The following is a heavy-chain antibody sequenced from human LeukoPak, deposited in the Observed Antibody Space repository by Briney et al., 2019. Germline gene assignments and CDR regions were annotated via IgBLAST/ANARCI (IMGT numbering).Heavy chain of an antibody. Sequence: ASVKLSCKASGYTFTGYYMHWVRQAPGQGLEWMGWISPNSGGTNYAQKFQGRVTMTRDTSNSTAYMELSRLRSDDTAVYYCARVRGSRYDILTGYYDFDPWGQGTLVTVSS. D-gene: IGHD3-9*01. V-gene: IGHV1-2*02. CDR2: ISPNSGGT. J-gene: IGHJ5*02. CDR3: ARVRGSRYDILTGYYDFDP. CDR1: GYTFTGYY.